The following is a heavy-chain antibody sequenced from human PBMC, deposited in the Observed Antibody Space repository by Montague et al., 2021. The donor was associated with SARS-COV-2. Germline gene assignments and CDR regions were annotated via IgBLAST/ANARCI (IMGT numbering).Heavy chain of an antibody. J-gene: IGHJ6*02. V-gene: IGHV3-30*04. CDR3: ARVLDYYGSGSYPLYYYYGMDV. CDR1: GFTFSSYA. Sequence: SLSLSCPASGFTFSSYAMHWVRQAPGKGLEWVAVISYDGSNKYYADSVKGRFTISRDNSKNTLYLQMNSLRAEDTAVYYCARVLDYYGSGSYPLYYYYGMDVWGQGTTVTVSS. D-gene: IGHD3-10*01. CDR2: ISYDGSNK.